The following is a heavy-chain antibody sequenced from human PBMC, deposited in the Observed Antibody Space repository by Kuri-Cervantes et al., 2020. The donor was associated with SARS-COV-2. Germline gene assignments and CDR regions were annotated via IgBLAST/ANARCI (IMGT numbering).Heavy chain of an antibody. Sequence: GESLKISCAASGFTFSSYAMSWVRQAPGKGLEWVSAISGSGGSTYYADSVKGRFTISRDNSKNTLYLQMNSLRAEDTAVYYCARDVWILWFGELGRGDRFDYWGQGTLVTVSS. CDR2: ISGSGGST. D-gene: IGHD3-10*01. CDR1: GFTFSSYA. J-gene: IGHJ4*02. V-gene: IGHV3-23*01. CDR3: ARDVWILWFGELGRGDRFDY.